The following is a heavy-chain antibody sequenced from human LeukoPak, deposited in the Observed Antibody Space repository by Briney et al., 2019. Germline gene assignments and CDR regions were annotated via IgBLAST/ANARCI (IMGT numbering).Heavy chain of an antibody. D-gene: IGHD3-3*01. J-gene: IGHJ6*02. Sequence: ASVKVSCKSSGYSFSSYAMNWVRQAPGQGLEWMGWINTNTGNPTYAQGFTGRFVFSLDTSVSTAYLQISSLKAEDTAVYYCARRYYDFLSDLYGMDVWGQGTTVTVPS. CDR2: INTNTGNP. CDR3: ARRYYDFLSDLYGMDV. CDR1: GYSFSSYA. V-gene: IGHV7-4-1*02.